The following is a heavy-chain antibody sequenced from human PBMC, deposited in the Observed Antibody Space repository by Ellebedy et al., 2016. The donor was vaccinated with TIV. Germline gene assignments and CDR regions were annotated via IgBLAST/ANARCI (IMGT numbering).Heavy chain of an antibody. D-gene: IGHD3-10*01. J-gene: IGHJ6*02. CDR3: AISMVRGVPINYYYYYGMDV. V-gene: IGHV3-74*01. Sequence: GESLKISXAASGFTFSSYWMHWVRQAPGKGLVWVSRINSDGSSTSYADSVKGRFTISRDNAKNTLYLQMNSLRAEDTAVYYCAISMVRGVPINYYYYYGMDVWGQGTTVTVSS. CDR1: GFTFSSYW. CDR2: INSDGSST.